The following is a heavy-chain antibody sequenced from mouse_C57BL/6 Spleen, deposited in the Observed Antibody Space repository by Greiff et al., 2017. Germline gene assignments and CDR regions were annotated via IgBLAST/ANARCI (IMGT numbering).Heavy chain of an antibody. V-gene: IGHV1-63*01. CDR2: IYPGGGYT. D-gene: IGHD1-1*01. Sequence: QVQLQQSGAELVRPGTSVKMSCKASGYTFTNYWIGWAKQRPGHGLEWIGDIYPGGGYTNYNEKFKGKATLTADKSSSTAYMQFSSLTSEDSAIYYCARSGYGSSYEGYFDYWGQGTTLTVSS. CDR3: ARSGYGSSYEGYFDY. J-gene: IGHJ2*01. CDR1: GYTFTNYW.